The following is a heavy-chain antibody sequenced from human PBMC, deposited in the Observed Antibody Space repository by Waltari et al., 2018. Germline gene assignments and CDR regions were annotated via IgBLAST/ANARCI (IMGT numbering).Heavy chain of an antibody. CDR3: ARLRASLTGFGPYGMDV. CDR1: EYTFTDYA. CDR2: INTNPGKP. J-gene: IGHJ6*01. D-gene: IGHD3-9*01. Sequence: QVQLVQSGSEFQKPGASVKVSCKASEYTFTDYAMNWGRQAPGQGPEWMGWINTNPGKPTYAQGFTGRFVFSLDTSVTTAYLQINTLKAEDTAVYYCARLRASLTGFGPYGMDVWGQGTTVTVSS. V-gene: IGHV7-4-1*02.